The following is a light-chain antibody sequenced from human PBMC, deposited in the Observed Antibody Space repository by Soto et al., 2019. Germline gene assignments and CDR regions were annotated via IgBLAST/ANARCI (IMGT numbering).Light chain of an antibody. CDR2: AAS. J-gene: IGKJ1*01. CDR3: QQSYSTPRT. Sequence: DIQMTQSPSSLSVSVGDRVTITCRASQTISSFLNWYQQKPGKAPKLLIYAASNLRSGVPSRFSGSGSGTEFTLTISSLQPEDFATYYCQQSYSTPRTFGQGTKVEIK. CDR1: QTISSF. V-gene: IGKV1-39*01.